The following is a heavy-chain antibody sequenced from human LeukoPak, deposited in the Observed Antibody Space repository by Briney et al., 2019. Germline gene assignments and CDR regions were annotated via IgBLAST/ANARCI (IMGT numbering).Heavy chain of an antibody. J-gene: IGHJ5*02. D-gene: IGHD6-13*01. CDR1: GGSISSSSYY. CDR3: ARQVLGSSSWYWFDP. CDR2: IYYSGST. V-gene: IGHV4-39*01. Sequence: SETLSLTCTVSGGSISSSSYYWGWIRQPPGKGLEWIGSIYYSGSTYYNPSLKSRVTISVDTSKNQFSLTLSSVTAADTAVYYCARQVLGSSSWYWFDPWGQGTLVTVSS.